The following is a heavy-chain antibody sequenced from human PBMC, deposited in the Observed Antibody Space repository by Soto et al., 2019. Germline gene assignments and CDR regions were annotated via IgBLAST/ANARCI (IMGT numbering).Heavy chain of an antibody. J-gene: IGHJ5*02. V-gene: IGHV1-69*02. CDR2: IIPILGIA. D-gene: IGHD3-3*01. CDR1: GGTFSSYT. Sequence: ASVKVSCKASGGTFSSYTISWVRQAPGQGLEWMGRIIPILGIANYAQKFQGRVTITADKSTSTAYMELSSLRSEDTAVYYCARSQNGTIFGVVIIDWFDPWGQGTLVTVSS. CDR3: ARSQNGTIFGVVIIDWFDP.